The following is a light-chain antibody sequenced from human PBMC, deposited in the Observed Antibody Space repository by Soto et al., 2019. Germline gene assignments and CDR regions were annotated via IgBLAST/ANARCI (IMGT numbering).Light chain of an antibody. V-gene: IGKV3-20*01. CDR3: QQFGSSPPWT. CDR1: QSVSSNY. Sequence: EIVLTQSPGTLSLSPGERATLSCRASQSVSSNYLAWYQQKPVQAPRLLIYGASSRATGIPDRFSGSGSGTDFTLTISRLEPEDFAVYYCQQFGSSPPWTFGQGTKVDIK. J-gene: IGKJ1*01. CDR2: GAS.